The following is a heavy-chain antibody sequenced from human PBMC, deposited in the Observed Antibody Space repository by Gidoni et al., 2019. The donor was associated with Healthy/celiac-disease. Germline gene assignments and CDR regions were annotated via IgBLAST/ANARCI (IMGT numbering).Heavy chain of an antibody. D-gene: IGHD4-17*01. J-gene: IGHJ2*01. CDR3: ARGDYGGNSRAYWYFDL. CDR2: IYPGDSDT. CDR1: GYSFTSYW. Sequence: EVQSVQSGAEVKKSGESLKFSCKGSGYSFTSYWVGWVRQMPGKGLEWMGIIYPGDSDTRYSPSFQGQVAISADKSISTAYLQWSSLKASDTAMYYCARGDYGGNSRAYWYFDLWGRGTLVTVSS. V-gene: IGHV5-51*01.